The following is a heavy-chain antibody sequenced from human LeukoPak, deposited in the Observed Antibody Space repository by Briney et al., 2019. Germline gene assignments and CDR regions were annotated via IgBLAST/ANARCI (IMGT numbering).Heavy chain of an antibody. CDR3: ARGRVEDAGAFDI. J-gene: IGHJ3*02. CDR1: GFPFSGYN. V-gene: IGHV3-23*01. Sequence: GGSLRLSCEASGFPFSGYNLHWVRQAPGKGLEWVSAISGSGGSTYYADSVKGRFTISRDNSKNTLYLQMNSLRAEDTAVYYCARGRVEDAGAFDIWGQGTMVAVSS. CDR2: ISGSGGST. D-gene: IGHD3-3*01.